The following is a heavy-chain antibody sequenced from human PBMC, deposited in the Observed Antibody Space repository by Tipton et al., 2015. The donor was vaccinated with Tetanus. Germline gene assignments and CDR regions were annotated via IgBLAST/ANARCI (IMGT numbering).Heavy chain of an antibody. V-gene: IGHV3-7*03. CDR3: AREAIDGVLYDCGMDV. CDR1: GFTFSSYW. Sequence: SLRLSCAASGFTFSSYWMSWVRQAPGKGLEWVANIKQDGSEKYYVDSVKGRFTISRDNAKNSLYLQMNSLRAEDTAVYYCAREAIDGVLYDCGMDVWGQGATVTVSS. D-gene: IGHD2-8*01. J-gene: IGHJ6*02. CDR2: IKQDGSEK.